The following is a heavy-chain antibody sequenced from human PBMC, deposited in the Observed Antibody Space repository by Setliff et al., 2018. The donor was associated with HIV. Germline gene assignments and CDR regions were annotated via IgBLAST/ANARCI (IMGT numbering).Heavy chain of an antibody. CDR2: IRYDGTFS. CDR3: ARDLGVNYRDYIQGNHFDY. J-gene: IGHJ4*02. Sequence: GSLRLSCTASGFTFNTYGMHWVRQAPGKGLEWVSSIRYDGTFSYYADSVKGRFTISRDNAKNTLYLQMNSLRSDDTAVYYCARDLGVNYRDYIQGNHFDYWGQGTLVTVSS. D-gene: IGHD4-17*01. CDR1: GFTFNTYG. V-gene: IGHV3-30*02.